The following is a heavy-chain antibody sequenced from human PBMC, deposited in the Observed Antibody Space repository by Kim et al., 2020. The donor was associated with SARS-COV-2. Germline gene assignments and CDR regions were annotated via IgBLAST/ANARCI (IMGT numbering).Heavy chain of an antibody. Sequence: SETLSLTCTVSGGSISSSYWSWVRQPPGKGLEWIGYIYYSGSTNYNPSLKSRVTISVDTSKNQFSLKLSSVTAADTAVYFCARHHYDSGGYSYFDYWGQGTLVTVSS. CDR2: IYYSGST. J-gene: IGHJ4*02. CDR3: ARHHYDSGGYSYFDY. CDR1: GGSISSSY. V-gene: IGHV4-59*08. D-gene: IGHD3-22*01.